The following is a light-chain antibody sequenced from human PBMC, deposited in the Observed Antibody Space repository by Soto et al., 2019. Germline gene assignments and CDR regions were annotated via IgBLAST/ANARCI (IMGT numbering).Light chain of an antibody. CDR3: QQYNNWPPIT. Sequence: PGEGATLSCRASQSVSSKLAWYQQKPGQAPRLLIYGASTRATGIPARFSGSGSGTEFTLTISSLQSEDFAVYYCQQYNNWPPITFGQGTRLEIK. CDR1: QSVSSK. J-gene: IGKJ5*01. CDR2: GAS. V-gene: IGKV3-15*01.